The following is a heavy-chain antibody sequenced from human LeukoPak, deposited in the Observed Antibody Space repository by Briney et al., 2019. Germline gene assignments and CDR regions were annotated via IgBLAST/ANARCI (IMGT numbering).Heavy chain of an antibody. CDR1: GGSISSGSYY. CDR3: ARDWLVVPAALPYNWFDP. V-gene: IGHV4-61*02. J-gene: IGHJ5*02. CDR2: IYTSGST. Sequence: SQTLSLTCTVSGGSISSGSYYWSWIRQPAGKGLEWIGCIYTSGSTNYNPSLKSRVTMSVDTSKNQFSLKLSSVTAADTAVYYCARDWLVVPAALPYNWFDPWGQGTLVTVSS. D-gene: IGHD2-2*01.